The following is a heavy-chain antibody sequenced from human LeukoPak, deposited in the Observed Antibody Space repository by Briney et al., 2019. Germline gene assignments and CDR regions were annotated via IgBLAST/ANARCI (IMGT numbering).Heavy chain of an antibody. V-gene: IGHV3-48*03. D-gene: IGHD3-10*01. CDR2: ISGSGSAI. Sequence: GGSLRLSCAAPGFKFSNYEMKWVRQAPGKGLEWVSYISGSGSAIYYADSVKGRFTISRDNSKNTLYLQMGSLRAEDMAVYYCARYGSGSYYHYWGQGTLVTVSS. J-gene: IGHJ4*02. CDR3: ARYGSGSYYHY. CDR1: GFKFSNYE.